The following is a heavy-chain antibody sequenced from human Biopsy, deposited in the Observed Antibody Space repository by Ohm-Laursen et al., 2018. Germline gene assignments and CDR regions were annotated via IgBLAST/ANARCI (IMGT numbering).Heavy chain of an antibody. CDR3: EREPKTGTAEAWYFDL. Sequence: SLSLSFTSTGFSVYIYSAHCFRASIGKHLGKGLEWIGDICHTENTHSNPSPMSRITITIDTSENHSSLKLRSVTATDTAVYYCEREPKTGTAEAWYFDLWGRGTLVTVSS. D-gene: IGHD3-10*01. V-gene: IGHV4-31*03. CDR2: ICHTENT. CDR1: SVYIYSAHCF. J-gene: IGHJ2*01.